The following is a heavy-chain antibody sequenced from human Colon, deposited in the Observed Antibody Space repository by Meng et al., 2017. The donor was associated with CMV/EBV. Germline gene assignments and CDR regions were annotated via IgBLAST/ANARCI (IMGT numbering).Heavy chain of an antibody. CDR3: ARVGAIVQGYYYGMDV. V-gene: IGHV3-49*04. D-gene: IGHD3-16*02. Sequence: GESLKISCTSSGFTFGDCAMTWVRQAPGKGLEWVSFIRSKAYGGTTDYAASVKGRFTISRDDSKSIAYLQMNGLKTEDTAVYYCARVGAIVQGYYYGMDVWGQGTTVTVSS. CDR2: IRSKAYGGTT. J-gene: IGHJ6*02. CDR1: GFTFGDCA.